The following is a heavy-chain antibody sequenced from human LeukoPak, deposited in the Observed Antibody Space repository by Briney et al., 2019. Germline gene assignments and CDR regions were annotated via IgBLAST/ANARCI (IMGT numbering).Heavy chain of an antibody. J-gene: IGHJ6*02. V-gene: IGHV3-48*03. Sequence: GGSLRLSCAASGFTFSSYEMNWVRQAPGKGLEWVSYISSSGSTIYYADSVKGRFTISRDNAKNSLYLQMNSLRAEDTAVYYCARFGGAAIFGVVTTPYYYYYGMDVWGQGTTVTVSS. CDR1: GFTFSSYE. D-gene: IGHD3-3*01. CDR3: ARFGGAAIFGVVTTPYYYYYGMDV. CDR2: ISSSGSTI.